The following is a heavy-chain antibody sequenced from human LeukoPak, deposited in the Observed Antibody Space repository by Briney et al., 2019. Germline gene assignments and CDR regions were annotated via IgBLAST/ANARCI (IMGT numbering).Heavy chain of an antibody. D-gene: IGHD2-2*01. Sequence: GGSLRLSSAASGFTFSSYAMSWVRQAPGKGLEWVSAISGSGGSTYYADSVKGRFTISRDNSKNTLYLQMNSLRAEDTAVYYCAKGGQVVPAAMYYFDYWGQGTLVTVSS. CDR2: ISGSGGST. CDR1: GFTFSSYA. J-gene: IGHJ4*02. CDR3: AKGGQVVPAAMYYFDY. V-gene: IGHV3-23*01.